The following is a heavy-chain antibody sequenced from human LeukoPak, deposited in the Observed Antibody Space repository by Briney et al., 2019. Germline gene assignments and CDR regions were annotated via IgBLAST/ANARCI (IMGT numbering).Heavy chain of an antibody. J-gene: IGHJ5*02. V-gene: IGHV4-59*08. CDR3: ARHRVLYSSPAPFDP. CDR1: GGSINSYY. CDR2: IYYIGST. D-gene: IGHD6-13*01. Sequence: SETLSLTCTVSGGSINSYYWSWIRQPPGKGLEWIGYIYYIGSTNYNPSLKSRVTISVDTSKNQFSLKLSSVTAADTPVYYCARHRVLYSSPAPFDPWGQGTLVTVSS.